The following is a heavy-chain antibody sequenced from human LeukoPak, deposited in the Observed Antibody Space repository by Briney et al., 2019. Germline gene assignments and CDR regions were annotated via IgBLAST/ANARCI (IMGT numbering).Heavy chain of an antibody. CDR1: GFTFSSYW. J-gene: IGHJ4*02. V-gene: IGHV3-23*01. Sequence: GGSLRLSCAASGFTFSSYWMSWVRQAPGKGLEWVSIISGSGDNTYYTDSVKGRFTISRDNAKNTLYLQMNSLRAEDSAVYYCASAYYHYYFDYWGQGTLVTVSS. CDR3: ASAYYHYYFDY. D-gene: IGHD3-22*01. CDR2: ISGSGDNT.